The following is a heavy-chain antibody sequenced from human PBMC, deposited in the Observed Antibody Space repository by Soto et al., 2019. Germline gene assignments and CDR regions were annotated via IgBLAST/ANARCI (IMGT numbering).Heavy chain of an antibody. CDR2: INPNSGGT. Sequence: ASVKVSCKASGYTFTGYYMHWVRQAPGQGLEWMGWINPNSGGTNYAQKFQGWVTMTRDTSISTAYMELSRLRSDDTAVYYCARGSTIFGVVPSHYGMDVWGQATTVTVS. V-gene: IGHV1-2*04. J-gene: IGHJ6*02. CDR3: ARGSTIFGVVPSHYGMDV. D-gene: IGHD3-3*01. CDR1: GYTFTGYY.